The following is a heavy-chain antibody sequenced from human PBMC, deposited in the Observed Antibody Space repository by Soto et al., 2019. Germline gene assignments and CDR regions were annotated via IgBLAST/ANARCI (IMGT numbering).Heavy chain of an antibody. CDR1: GGTFSSYT. V-gene: IGHV1-69*01. CDR2: IIPVLGTA. Sequence: QVQLVQSGAEVKKPGSSVRVSCKASGGTFSSYTITWVRQAPGQGLEWMGGIIPVLGTANYAQKFQGRVTITSDESTSTAYMELSSLRSEDTAVYYCARGSEGTYNYFDYWCQGTLVTVSS. CDR3: ARGSEGTYNYFDY. D-gene: IGHD3-10*01. J-gene: IGHJ4*02.